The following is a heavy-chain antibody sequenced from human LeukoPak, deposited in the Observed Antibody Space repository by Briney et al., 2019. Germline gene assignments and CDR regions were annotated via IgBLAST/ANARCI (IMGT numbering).Heavy chain of an antibody. D-gene: IGHD3-16*01. V-gene: IGHV4-4*02. J-gene: IGHJ3*01. CDR2: TYLYGTT. Sequence: TSETLSLTCTVSIGSISSSKWWSWVRQSPVKGLEWIGETYLYGTTNYNPSFTSRVTMSVDRSRNQFSLKLTSVTAADTAVYYCARVGEVGLVLVYWGQGTMVTVSS. CDR3: ARVGEVGLVLVY. CDR1: IGSISSSKW.